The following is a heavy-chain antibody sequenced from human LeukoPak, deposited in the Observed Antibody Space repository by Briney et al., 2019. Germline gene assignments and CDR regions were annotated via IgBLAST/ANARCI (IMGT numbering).Heavy chain of an antibody. V-gene: IGHV1-3*01. J-gene: IGHJ3*02. D-gene: IGHD3-16*02. CDR1: GYTFTSYA. CDR3: AGGYDYVWGSYRGAFDI. CDR2: INAGNGNT. Sequence: GASVKVSCKASGYTFTSYAMHWVRQAPGQRLEWMGWINAGNGNTKYSQKFQGRVTITRDTSASTAYMELSSLRSEDTAVYYCAGGYDYVWGSYRGAFDIWGQGTMVTVSS.